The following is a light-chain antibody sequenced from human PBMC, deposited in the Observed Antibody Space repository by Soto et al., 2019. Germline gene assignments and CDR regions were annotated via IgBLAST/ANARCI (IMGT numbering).Light chain of an antibody. CDR3: QQRSNWPPIT. CDR1: QSVSSY. CDR2: DAS. Sequence: EIVLTQSPATLSLSPVERGTLSCSASQSVSSYLAWYQQKPGQAPRLLIYDASNRATGIPARFSGSGSGTDFTLTISSLEPEDFAVYYCQQRSNWPPITFGQGTRLEIK. V-gene: IGKV3-11*01. J-gene: IGKJ5*01.